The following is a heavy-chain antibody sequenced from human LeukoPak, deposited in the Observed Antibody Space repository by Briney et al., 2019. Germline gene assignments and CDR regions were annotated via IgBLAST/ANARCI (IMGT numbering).Heavy chain of an antibody. CDR2: ISSSSSTI. J-gene: IGHJ4*02. D-gene: IGHD3-10*01. CDR3: TKGLRSGTYYNIFDY. Sequence: TGGSLRLSCAASGFTFSSCSMNWVRQAPGKGLEWVSYISSSSSTIYYADSVKGRFTISRDNAKNSLYLQMNSLTVEDTALYFCTKGLRSGTYYNIFDYWSQGTLVTVSS. CDR1: GFTFSSCS. V-gene: IGHV3-48*01.